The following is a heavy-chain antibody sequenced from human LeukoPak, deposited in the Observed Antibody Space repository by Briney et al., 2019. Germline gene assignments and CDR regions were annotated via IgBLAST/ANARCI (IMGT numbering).Heavy chain of an antibody. CDR1: GFTFSSYS. V-gene: IGHV3-48*02. CDR3: ARFFDY. J-gene: IGHJ4*02. Sequence: QSGGSLRLSCAASGFTFSSYSMNWVRQAPGKGLEWVSYISGSSTTIYYADSVKGRFTISRDNAKNSVYLQMNSLRDEDTAVYFCARFFDYWGQGTLVTVSS. CDR2: ISGSSTTI.